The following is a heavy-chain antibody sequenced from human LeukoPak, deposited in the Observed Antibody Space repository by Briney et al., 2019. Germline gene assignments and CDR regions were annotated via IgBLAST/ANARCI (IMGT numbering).Heavy chain of an antibody. J-gene: IGHJ4*02. CDR1: GGSISSYY. Sequence: PSETLSLTCTVSGGSISSYYWSWLRQPPGKGLEWIGYIYYSGSTNYNPSLKSRVTISVDTSKNQFSLKLSSVTAADTAVYYCARGGYTRGGFDYWGQGTLVTVSS. CDR3: ARGGYTRGGFDY. V-gene: IGHV4-59*01. CDR2: IYYSGST. D-gene: IGHD5-24*01.